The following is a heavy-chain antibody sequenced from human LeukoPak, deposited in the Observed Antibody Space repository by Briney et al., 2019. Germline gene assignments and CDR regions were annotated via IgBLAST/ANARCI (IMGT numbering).Heavy chain of an antibody. CDR3: ARGRSDYADAFDF. CDR2: INHSGST. CDR1: GGSFSGYY. V-gene: IGHV4-34*01. Sequence: SETLSLTCAVYGGSFSGYYWSWIRQPPGKGLEWIGEINHSGSTNYNPSLKSRVTISVDTSKNQFSLKLSSVTAADTAVYYCARGRSDYADAFDFWGQGTMVTVSS. D-gene: IGHD2-2*01. J-gene: IGHJ3*01.